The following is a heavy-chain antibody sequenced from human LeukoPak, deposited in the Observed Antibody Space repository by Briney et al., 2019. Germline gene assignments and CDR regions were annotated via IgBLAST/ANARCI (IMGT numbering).Heavy chain of an antibody. CDR3: ARGSMVRGVFDY. V-gene: IGHV3-48*04. D-gene: IGHD3-10*01. J-gene: IGHJ4*02. Sequence: SGGSLRLSCAASGFTFSSYSMNWVRQPPGKGPEWVSYISSSSSTIYYADSVKGRFTISRDNTKNSLYLQMNSLRAEDTAVYYCARGSMVRGVFDYWGQGTLVTVSS. CDR2: ISSSSSTI. CDR1: GFTFSSYS.